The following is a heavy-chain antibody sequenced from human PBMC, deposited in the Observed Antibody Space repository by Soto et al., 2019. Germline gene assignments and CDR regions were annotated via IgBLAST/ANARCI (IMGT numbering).Heavy chain of an antibody. J-gene: IGHJ4*02. Sequence: QVQLVESGGGVVQPGRSLRLSCAASGFTFSSYGMHWVRQAPGKGLEWVAVIWYDGSNKYYADSVKGRFTISRDNSKNTRYLQMNSLRAEDTAVYYCARDHNWNYRRPPFYYFDYWGQGTLVTVSS. CDR3: ARDHNWNYRRPPFYYFDY. CDR1: GFTFSSYG. CDR2: IWYDGSNK. D-gene: IGHD1-7*01. V-gene: IGHV3-33*01.